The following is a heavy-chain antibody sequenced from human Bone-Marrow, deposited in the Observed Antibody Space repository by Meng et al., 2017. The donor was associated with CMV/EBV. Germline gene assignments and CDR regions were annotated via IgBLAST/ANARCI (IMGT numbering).Heavy chain of an antibody. J-gene: IGHJ4*02. CDR1: GFPISSSKGG. CDR2: VYWNDYK. CDR3: ARSPYTWYSDY. Sequence: TFTFSGFPISSSKGGVAWIRQAPGNALEWRAVVYWNDYKRYNPALRCRRTITKDATKNRVVRILTNLDPADTATYYCARSPYTWYSDYWGPGTLVTVSS. D-gene: IGHD2-2*02. V-gene: IGHV2-5*01.